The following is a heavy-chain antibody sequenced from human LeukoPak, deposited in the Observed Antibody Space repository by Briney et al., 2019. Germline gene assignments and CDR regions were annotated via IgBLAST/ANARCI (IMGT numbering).Heavy chain of an antibody. Sequence: SGTLSLTCAVSGGSISSSNWWSWVRQPPGKGLEWIGEIYHSGSTNYNPSLKSRVTISVDKSKNQFSLKLSSVTAADTAVYYCARARYSGSYLFDYWGQGTLVTVSS. CDR3: ARARYSGSYLFDY. V-gene: IGHV4-4*02. CDR1: GGSISSSNW. J-gene: IGHJ4*02. D-gene: IGHD1-26*01. CDR2: IYHSGST.